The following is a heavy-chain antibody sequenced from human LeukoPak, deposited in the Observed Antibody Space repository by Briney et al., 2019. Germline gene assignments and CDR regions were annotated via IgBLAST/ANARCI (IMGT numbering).Heavy chain of an antibody. Sequence: SETLSLTCTVSGGSISSYYWSWIRQPPGNGLEWIGYIYYSGSTNYNPSLKGRVTISVDTSKNQFSLKLSSVTAADTAVYYCARDRSYSGYDFWGQGTLATVSS. J-gene: IGHJ4*02. CDR2: IYYSGST. CDR1: GGSISSYY. D-gene: IGHD5-12*01. CDR3: ARDRSYSGYDF. V-gene: IGHV4-59*01.